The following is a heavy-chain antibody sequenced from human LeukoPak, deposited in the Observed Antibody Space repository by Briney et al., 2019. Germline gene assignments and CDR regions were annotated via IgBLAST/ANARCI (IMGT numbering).Heavy chain of an antibody. Sequence: PSETLSLTCSVSGGSISTHYWRWIRQPPGKGLEWIGYMDYSGSTNYNPSLKSRVTISVDTSKNQFSLNVTSVTAADTAVYYCARARYSSSSRFDHWGQGTLVTVSS. J-gene: IGHJ4*02. V-gene: IGHV4-59*11. CDR1: GGSISTHY. CDR3: ARARYSSSSRFDH. CDR2: MDYSGST. D-gene: IGHD6-6*01.